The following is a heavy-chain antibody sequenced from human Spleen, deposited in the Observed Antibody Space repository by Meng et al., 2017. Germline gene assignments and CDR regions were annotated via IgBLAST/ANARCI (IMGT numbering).Heavy chain of an antibody. CDR3: AWDDRAKFYY. V-gene: IGHV3-15*01. J-gene: IGHJ4*02. Sequence: LVESGGGLGKPGGSLRLFCVASGFTFSNAWMSWVRQAPGKGLEWVGRIKSKPDGETSDYSTPVKDRFTISRDDSKNTLYLQMNSLKIEDTAVYYCAWDDRAKFYYWGQGTLVTVSS. D-gene: IGHD1-1*01. CDR2: IKSKPDGETS. CDR1: GFTFSNAW.